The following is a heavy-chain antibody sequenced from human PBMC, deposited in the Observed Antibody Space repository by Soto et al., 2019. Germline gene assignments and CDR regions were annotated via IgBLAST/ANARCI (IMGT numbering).Heavy chain of an antibody. V-gene: IGHV4-59*01. D-gene: IGHD2-8*01. J-gene: IGHJ5*02. CDR2: IYYSGST. Sequence: SETLSRTCTVSGGSISSYYWSWIRQPPGEGLEWIGYIYYSGSTNYNPSLKSRVTISVDTSKNQFSLKLSSVTAADTAVYYCARGVLMNWFDPWGQGTLVTVSS. CDR3: ARGVLMNWFDP. CDR1: GGSISSYY.